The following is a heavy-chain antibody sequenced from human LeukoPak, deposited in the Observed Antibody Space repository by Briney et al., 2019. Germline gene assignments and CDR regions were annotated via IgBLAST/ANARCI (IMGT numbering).Heavy chain of an antibody. D-gene: IGHD6-19*01. CDR1: GFTFSSYA. J-gene: IGHJ4*02. CDR3: AKDPPGIAVAGTPRRVFTDY. V-gene: IGHV3-23*01. Sequence: AGGSLRLSCAASGFTFSSYAMSWVRQAPGRGLEWVSAISGSGGSTYYADSVKGRFTISRDNSKNTLYLQMNSLRAEDTAVYYCAKDPPGIAVAGTPRRVFTDYWGQGTLVTVSS. CDR2: ISGSGGST.